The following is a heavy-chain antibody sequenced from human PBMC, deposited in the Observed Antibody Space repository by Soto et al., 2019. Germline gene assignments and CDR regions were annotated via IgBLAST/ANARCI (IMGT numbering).Heavy chain of an antibody. CDR3: ARNSRATVAGAPDY. D-gene: IGHD6-19*01. Sequence: QLVESGGGVVQPGRSLRLSCVASGFSFSNHGMHWVRQAPGKGLEWVAVISYDGSHKDYVESVKGRFTISRDNSKNTLYLQINSLRVEDTAVFYCARNSRATVAGAPDYWGQGTLVTVSS. V-gene: IGHV3-30*03. J-gene: IGHJ4*02. CDR2: ISYDGSHK. CDR1: GFSFSNHG.